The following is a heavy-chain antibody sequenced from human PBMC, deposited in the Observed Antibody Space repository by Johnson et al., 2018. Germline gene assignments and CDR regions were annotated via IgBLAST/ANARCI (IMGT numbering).Heavy chain of an antibody. CDR2: INPSGGST. Sequence: VQLVESGAEVKKPGASVKVSCKASGYTFTSYYMHWVRQAPGQGLEWMGIINPSGGSTSYAQKFQGRVTMTRDTSTSTVYMELRSLRSEATAVYYCARGKDYYDRSGYATSYYYYGMDVWGQGTTVTVSS. V-gene: IGHV1-46*01. CDR1: GYTFTSYY. D-gene: IGHD3-22*01. J-gene: IGHJ6*02. CDR3: ARGKDYYDRSGYATSYYYYGMDV.